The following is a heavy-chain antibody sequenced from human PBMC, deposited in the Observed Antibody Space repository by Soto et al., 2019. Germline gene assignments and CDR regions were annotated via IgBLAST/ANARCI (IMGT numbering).Heavy chain of an antibody. CDR2: INHSGST. J-gene: IGHJ6*02. CDR1: GGSISGYY. CDR3: ARGSIAARPIHYYYYGMDV. Sequence: QVQLQESGPGLVKPSETLSLTCTVSGGSISGYYWSWIRQPPGKGLEWIGEINHSGSTNYNPSLKSRVTISVDTSKNQFSLKLSSVTAADTAVYYCARGSIAARPIHYYYYGMDVWGQGTTVTVSS. V-gene: IGHV4-34*01. D-gene: IGHD6-6*01.